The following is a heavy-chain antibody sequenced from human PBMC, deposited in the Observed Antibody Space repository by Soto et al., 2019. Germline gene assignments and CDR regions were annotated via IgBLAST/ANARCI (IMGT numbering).Heavy chain of an antibody. CDR2: ISGSGGST. Sequence: EVQLLESGGGLVQPGGSLRLSCAASGFTFSSYAMSWVRQAPGKWLEWVSAISGSGGSTYYADSVKGRFTISRDNSKNTLYLQMNSLRAEDTAVYYCAKDQVDYDYIWGSYRFDAFDIWGQGTMVTVSS. CDR1: GFTFSSYA. V-gene: IGHV3-23*01. J-gene: IGHJ3*02. CDR3: AKDQVDYDYIWGSYRFDAFDI. D-gene: IGHD3-16*02.